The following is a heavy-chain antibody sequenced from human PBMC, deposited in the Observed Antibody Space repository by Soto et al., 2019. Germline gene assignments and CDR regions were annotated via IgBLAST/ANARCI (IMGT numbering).Heavy chain of an antibody. D-gene: IGHD3-3*01. V-gene: IGHV3-23*01. CDR2: ISGSGGST. Sequence: GSLRLSCAASGFTFSSYAMSWFRQAPGKGLEWVSAISGSGGSTYYADSVKGRFAISSDNSKSTLYLELNSLGAEATAVYYCAKQEEFLDCLPALDIWGQGTRDTVS. J-gene: IGHJ3*02. CDR3: AKQEEFLDCLPALDI. CDR1: GFTFSSYA.